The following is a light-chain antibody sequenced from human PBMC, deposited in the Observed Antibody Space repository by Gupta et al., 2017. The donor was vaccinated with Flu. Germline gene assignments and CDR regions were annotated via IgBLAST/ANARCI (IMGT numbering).Light chain of an antibody. CDR1: GGHSSYS. CDR2: VNSDGTY. CDR3: QTWDTGIQV. V-gene: IGLV4-69*01. J-gene: IGLJ3*02. Sequence: QLVLTQSPSASASLGASVKLTCTLSGGHSSYSIAWHQQQPDKGPRYLMIVNSDGTYTKGAGTPDRFSASSSGADRYPSISSLQADDEADYHCQTWDTGIQVFGGGTKLTVL.